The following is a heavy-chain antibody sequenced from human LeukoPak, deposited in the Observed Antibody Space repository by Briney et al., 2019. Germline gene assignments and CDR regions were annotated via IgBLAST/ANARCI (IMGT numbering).Heavy chain of an antibody. J-gene: IGHJ4*02. CDR2: ISSSGSTI. D-gene: IGHD3-3*01. Sequence: GGSLRLSCAASGFTFSDYYMSWIRQAPGKGLEWVSYISSSGSTIYYADSVKGRFTISRDNAKNSLYLQMNSLRAEDTAVYYCAKVSRLGVVITHFDYWGQGTLVTVSS. V-gene: IGHV3-11*01. CDR1: GFTFSDYY. CDR3: AKVSRLGVVITHFDY.